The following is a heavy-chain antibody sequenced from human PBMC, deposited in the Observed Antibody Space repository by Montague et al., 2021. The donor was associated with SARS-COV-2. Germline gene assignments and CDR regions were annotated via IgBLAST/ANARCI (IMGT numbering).Heavy chain of an antibody. CDR3: AKGVDASGSYRSTLGY. D-gene: IGHD3-10*01. CDR1: GFSFRSYA. Sequence: SLRLSCAASGFSFRSYAMNWVRQAPGKGLEWVSGISYTSGSTYYADSVKGRFTISRDNFKNTVYLQMNSLRAEDTAVYYCAKGVDASGSYRSTLGYWGQGTLVTVSS. CDR2: ISYTSGST. V-gene: IGHV3-23*01. J-gene: IGHJ4*02.